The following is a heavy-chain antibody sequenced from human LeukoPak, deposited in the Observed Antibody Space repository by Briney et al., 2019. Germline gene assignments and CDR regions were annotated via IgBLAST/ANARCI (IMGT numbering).Heavy chain of an antibody. CDR1: GFTFSGYW. D-gene: IGHD2-15*01. CDR3: ARFGMDAAIDY. Sequence: GESLRLSCAASGFTFSGYWMSWVRQAPGKGLGRVDSIKQDQNEKTYVGAVEDRFTSSRDNARSPLFLEMDSLRAEDTAVYYCARFGMDAAIDYWGQGTLVTVSS. CDR2: IKQDQNEK. J-gene: IGHJ4*02. V-gene: IGHV3-7*01.